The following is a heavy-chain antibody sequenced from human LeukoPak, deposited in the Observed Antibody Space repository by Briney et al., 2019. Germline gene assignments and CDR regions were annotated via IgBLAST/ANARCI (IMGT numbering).Heavy chain of an antibody. CDR2: MKQDGSQR. CDR1: GFTFSNYW. Sequence: GGSLRLSCVVSGFTFSNYWMSWVRQAPGEGLERVASMKQDGSQRYYGDAVKGRFTISRDNAKNTVYLQMNSLRADDTAVYYCATVFKGSSLQDYWGQGTLVTVSS. J-gene: IGHJ4*02. V-gene: IGHV3-7*01. D-gene: IGHD3-10*01. CDR3: ATVFKGSSLQDY.